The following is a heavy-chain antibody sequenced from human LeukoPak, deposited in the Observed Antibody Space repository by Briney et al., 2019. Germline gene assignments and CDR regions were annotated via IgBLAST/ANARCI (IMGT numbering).Heavy chain of an antibody. J-gene: IGHJ4*02. CDR2: IKRKTDGGTT. V-gene: IGHV3-15*01. CDR1: GFTSSNAW. Sequence: GGSLRLSCAASGFTSSNAWMSWVRQAPGKGLEWVGRIKRKTDGGTTDYAAPVIGRFSISRDDSKNTLYLQMNSLKTEDTAVYYCSTDNDYGDYGLDYWGQGTLVTVSS. D-gene: IGHD4-17*01. CDR3: STDNDYGDYGLDY.